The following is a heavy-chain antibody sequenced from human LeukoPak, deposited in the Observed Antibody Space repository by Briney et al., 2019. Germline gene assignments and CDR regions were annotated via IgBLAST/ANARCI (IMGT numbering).Heavy chain of an antibody. Sequence: PLASVKVSCKASGGTFSSYAISWVRQAPGQGLEWMGGIIPIFGTANYAQKFQGRVTITADKSTSTAYMELSSLRSEDTAVYHCARVSGSYRGAIDYWGQGTLVTVSS. J-gene: IGHJ4*02. V-gene: IGHV1-69*06. CDR3: ARVSGSYRGAIDY. CDR2: IIPIFGTA. D-gene: IGHD1-26*01. CDR1: GGTFSSYA.